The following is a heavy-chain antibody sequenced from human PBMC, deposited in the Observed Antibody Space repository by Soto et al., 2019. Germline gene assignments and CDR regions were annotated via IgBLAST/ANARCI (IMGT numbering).Heavy chain of an antibody. Sequence: QVQLVQSGAEVKKPGSSVKVSCKASGGTFSSYAISWVRQAPGQGLEWMGGIIPIFGTANYAQKFKGSVTITADESTSTAYMELSSLRSEDTAVYYCARCGYSGYDLLDGMDVWGQGTTVTVSS. J-gene: IGHJ6*02. V-gene: IGHV1-69*01. D-gene: IGHD5-12*01. CDR3: ARCGYSGYDLLDGMDV. CDR1: GGTFSSYA. CDR2: IIPIFGTA.